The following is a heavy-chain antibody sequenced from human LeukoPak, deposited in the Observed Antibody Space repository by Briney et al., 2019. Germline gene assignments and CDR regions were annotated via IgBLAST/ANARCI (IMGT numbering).Heavy chain of an antibody. Sequence: ASVKVSCKASGYTFTSYGISWVRQAPGQGLEWMGWISGYNGNTNSAQKLQGRVSMTTDTSTSTAYMELRSLRSDDTAVYYCARDRSPDFWSGDYRDAFDIWGQGRMVTVSS. J-gene: IGHJ3*02. CDR1: GYTFTSYG. CDR2: ISGYNGNT. D-gene: IGHD3-3*01. V-gene: IGHV1-18*01. CDR3: ARDRSPDFWSGDYRDAFDI.